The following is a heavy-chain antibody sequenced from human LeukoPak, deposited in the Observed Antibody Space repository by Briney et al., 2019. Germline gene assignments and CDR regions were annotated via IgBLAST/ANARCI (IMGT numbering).Heavy chain of an antibody. D-gene: IGHD6-6*01. Sequence: SQTLSLTCTVSGGSISSSSYYWGWIRQPPGKGLEWIGSIYHSGSTYYNPSLKSRVTISVDTSKNQFSLKLSSVTAADTAVYYCARGVARSSKFHFSYYFDYWGQGTLVTVSS. CDR1: GGSISSSSYY. J-gene: IGHJ4*02. CDR3: ARGVARSSKFHFSYYFDY. V-gene: IGHV4-39*07. CDR2: IYHSGST.